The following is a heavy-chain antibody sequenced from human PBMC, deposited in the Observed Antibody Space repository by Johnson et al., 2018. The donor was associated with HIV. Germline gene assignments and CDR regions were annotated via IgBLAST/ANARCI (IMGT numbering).Heavy chain of an antibody. Sequence: VQLVESGGDVVQPGGSLRLSCAASGFTVSSNYMSWVRQAPGKGLEWVSVIYSGGSTYYADSVKGRFTISRDNSKNTLYLQMKSLRADDTAVYYCARACRDGYTCDVFDIWGQGTMVTVSP. CDR1: GFTVSSNY. V-gene: IGHV3-66*01. CDR3: ARACRDGYTCDVFDI. CDR2: IYSGGST. J-gene: IGHJ3*02. D-gene: IGHD5-24*01.